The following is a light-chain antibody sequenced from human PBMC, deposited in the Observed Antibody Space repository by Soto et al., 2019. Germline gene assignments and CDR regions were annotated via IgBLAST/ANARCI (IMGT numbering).Light chain of an antibody. J-gene: IGLJ2*01. CDR2: LSSDGSH. CDR1: SGHSSYA. Sequence: QPVLTQSPSASASLGASVKLTCTLSSGHSSYAIAWHQQQPEKGPQYLMKLSSDGSHSKGDGIPDRFSGSSSGAERYLIISSLQSEDEADYYCQTWDTGARVVFGGGTKLTVL. V-gene: IGLV4-69*01. CDR3: QTWDTGARVV.